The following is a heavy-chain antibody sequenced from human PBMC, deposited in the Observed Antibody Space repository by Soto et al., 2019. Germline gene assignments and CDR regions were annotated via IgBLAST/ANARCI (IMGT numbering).Heavy chain of an antibody. V-gene: IGHV3-23*01. CDR3: AKSGGDGYNDYGWDYYYGMDV. CDR2: ISGSGGST. CDR1: GFTFSSYA. J-gene: IGHJ6*02. D-gene: IGHD4-17*01. Sequence: EVQLLESGGGLVQPGGSLRLSCAASGFTFSSYAMSWVRQAPGKGLEWVSAISGSGGSTYYADSVKGRFTISRDNSKNTLYLQMNSLRAEDTAVYYCAKSGGDGYNDYGWDYYYGMDVWGQGTTVTVSS.